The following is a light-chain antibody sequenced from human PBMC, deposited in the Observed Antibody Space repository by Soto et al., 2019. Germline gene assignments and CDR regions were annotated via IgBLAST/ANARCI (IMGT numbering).Light chain of an antibody. CDR2: EVS. J-gene: IGLJ1*01. CDR3: VSYTSTSTLV. V-gene: IGLV2-14*01. Sequence: QSALTQPASVSGSPGQSITISCTGTGSDVGNYVFVSWYQQYPGKAPKLIIFEVSNRPSGVSDRFSGSKSGSTASLSISGLQSEDEADYYCVSYTSTSTLVFGTGTKVTVL. CDR1: GSDVGNYVF.